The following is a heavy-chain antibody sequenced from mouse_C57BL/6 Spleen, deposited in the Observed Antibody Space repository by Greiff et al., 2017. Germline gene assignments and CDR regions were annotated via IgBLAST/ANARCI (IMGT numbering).Heavy chain of an antibody. J-gene: IGHJ1*03. D-gene: IGHD1-1*01. CDR1: GFTFTDYY. CDR2: IRNKANGYTT. CDR3: ARPPYYGSSYWYFDV. Sequence: EVMLVESGGGLVQPGGSLSLSCAASGFTFTDYYMSWVRQPPGKALEWLGFIRNKANGYTTEYSASVKGRFTISRDNSQSILYLQMNALRAEDSATYYCARPPYYGSSYWYFDVWGTGTTVTVSS. V-gene: IGHV7-3*01.